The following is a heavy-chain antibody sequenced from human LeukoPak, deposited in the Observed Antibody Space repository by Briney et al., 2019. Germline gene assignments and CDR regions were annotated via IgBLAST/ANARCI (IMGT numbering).Heavy chain of an antibody. J-gene: IGHJ6*03. CDR3: ARDGNRVVSAGYMDV. D-gene: IGHD6-13*01. CDR1: GFTFDDYG. Sequence: PGGSLRLSCAASGFTFDDYGMTWVRQTPGKGLEWVSGINWNGGSTGYADSVKGRFTISRDNAKNYLYLQMNSLRAEDTALYYCARDGNRVVSAGYMDVWGKGTTVSVSS. CDR2: INWNGGST. V-gene: IGHV3-20*04.